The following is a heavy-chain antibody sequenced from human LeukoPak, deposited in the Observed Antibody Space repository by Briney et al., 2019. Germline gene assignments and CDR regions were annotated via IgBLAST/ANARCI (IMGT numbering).Heavy chain of an antibody. D-gene: IGHD6-19*01. CDR3: AKETNQAVAGAPDY. CDR1: GFTFSSYA. CDR2: ISGSGGST. J-gene: IGHJ4*02. V-gene: IGHV3-23*01. Sequence: GGSLRLSRAASGFTFSSYAMSWVRQAPGKGLEWVSAISGSGGSTYYADSVKGRFTISRDNSKNTLYLQMNSLRAEDTAVYYCAKETNQAVAGAPDYWGQGTLVTVSS.